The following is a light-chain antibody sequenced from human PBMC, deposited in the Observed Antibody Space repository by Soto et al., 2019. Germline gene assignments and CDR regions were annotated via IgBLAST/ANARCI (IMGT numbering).Light chain of an antibody. V-gene: IGLV2-8*01. CDR3: SSYAGTNSFVV. CDR2: EVS. CDR1: SSDVGGYNY. J-gene: IGLJ2*01. Sequence: QPALTQPPSASGSPGQSVTISCTGTSSDVGGYNYVSWYQQHPGKAPKLMIYEVSKRPSGVPDRFSGSKSGNTASLTVSGLQTEDEADYYCSSYAGTNSFVVFGGGTKLTVL.